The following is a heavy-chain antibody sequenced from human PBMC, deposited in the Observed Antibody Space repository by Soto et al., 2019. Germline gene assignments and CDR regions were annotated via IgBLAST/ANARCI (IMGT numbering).Heavy chain of an antibody. CDR2: MYYSGTT. V-gene: IGHV4-39*01. Sequence: SETLSLTCTVSGGSISSTTYSWGWIRQPPGKGLGWIGSMYYSGTTYSNPSLQSRVTIAVDTSKNQFSLKLNSVAAADTAFYYCATTRGLAVGGSFDYWGQGMLVTVSS. J-gene: IGHJ4*02. CDR1: GGSISSTTYS. D-gene: IGHD3-10*01. CDR3: ATTRGLAVGGSFDY.